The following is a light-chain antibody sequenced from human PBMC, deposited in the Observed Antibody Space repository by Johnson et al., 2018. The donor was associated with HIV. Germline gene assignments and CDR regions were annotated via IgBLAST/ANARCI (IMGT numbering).Light chain of an antibody. CDR1: RSNIGINY. Sequence: QSVLTQPPSVSAAPGQKVTISCSGSRSNIGINYVSWFQQLPGTAPKLLIYDNNKRPSGIPDRFSGSKSATSATLGITGLQTRDEADYYCGTWDTSLNAYVFGTGTKVTVL. CDR3: GTWDTSLNAYV. CDR2: DNN. J-gene: IGLJ1*01. V-gene: IGLV1-51*01.